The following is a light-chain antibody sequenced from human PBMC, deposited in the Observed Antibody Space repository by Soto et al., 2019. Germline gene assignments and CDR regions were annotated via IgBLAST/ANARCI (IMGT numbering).Light chain of an antibody. J-gene: IGLJ2*01. CDR2: EVS. Sequence: QSALTQPASVSESPGQSITISCTGTSSDVGGYNYFSWYQQHPGKAPKLMIYEVSDRPSGVSNRFSGSKSGNTASLTISGLQAEDEADYYCSSYTSSSTVVFGGGTKLTVL. V-gene: IGLV2-14*01. CDR1: SSDVGGYNY. CDR3: SSYTSSSTVV.